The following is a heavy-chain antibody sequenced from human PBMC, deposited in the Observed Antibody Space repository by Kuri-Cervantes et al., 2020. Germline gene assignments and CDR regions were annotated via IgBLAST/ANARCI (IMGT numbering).Heavy chain of an antibody. CDR3: LXXTGGXAAAGXSPYFDY. Sequence: ASVKVXXXASXXXFTGYYMHWXRQAPGQGLXWMGXXNPNXXGTXYAQKFQGXVTMTXDTSISXXYMEXSRLRSDDTAXGTYLXXTGGXAAAGXSPYFDYWGQGTLVTVSS. V-gene: IGHV1-2*02. CDR2: XNPNXXGT. CDR1: XXXFTGYY. D-gene: IGHD6-13*01. J-gene: IGHJ4*02.